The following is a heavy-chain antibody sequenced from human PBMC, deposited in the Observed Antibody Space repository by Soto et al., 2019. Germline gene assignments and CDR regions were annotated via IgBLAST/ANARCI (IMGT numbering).Heavy chain of an antibody. J-gene: IGHJ6*02. Sequence: GGSLRLCCAASGFNFNSYTINWVRQAPGKRLEWLSSISSSGYIFSTDSVRGRLTNFRDNAKNSVYLQINSLGAEDTAVYFCERDCSGGSCYPGMDVWGQGTTVTVSS. CDR2: ISSSGYI. CDR1: GFNFNSYT. V-gene: IGHV3-21*01. CDR3: ERDCSGGSCYPGMDV. D-gene: IGHD2-15*01.